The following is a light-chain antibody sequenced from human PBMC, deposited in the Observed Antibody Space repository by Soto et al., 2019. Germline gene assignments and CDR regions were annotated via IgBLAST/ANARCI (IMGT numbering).Light chain of an antibody. CDR3: SSYAGSFYV. CDR2: EVS. CDR1: SSDVGGYNY. Sequence: QSALTQPPSASGSPGQSVTISRTGTSSDVGGYNYVSWYQQHPGKAPKLMIYEVSKRPSGVPDRFSGSKSGNTASLTVSGLQAEDEADYYCSSYAGSFYVFGTGTKVTVL. V-gene: IGLV2-8*01. J-gene: IGLJ1*01.